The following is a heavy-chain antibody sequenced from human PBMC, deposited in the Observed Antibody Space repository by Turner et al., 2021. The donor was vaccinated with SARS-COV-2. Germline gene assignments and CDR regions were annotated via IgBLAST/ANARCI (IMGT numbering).Heavy chain of an antibody. CDR3: ARVWVRWWYFDL. V-gene: IGHV4-34*01. Sequence: QVQLQQWGAGQLKPSEPLSRTRAVYGGSFSGYYWGWIRQPPGKGLEWIGEINHSGSTNYNPSLKSRVTISVDTSKNQFSLKLSSVTAADTAVYYCARVWVRWWYFDLWGRGTLVTVSS. CDR2: INHSGST. CDR1: GGSFSGYY. J-gene: IGHJ2*01. D-gene: IGHD7-27*01.